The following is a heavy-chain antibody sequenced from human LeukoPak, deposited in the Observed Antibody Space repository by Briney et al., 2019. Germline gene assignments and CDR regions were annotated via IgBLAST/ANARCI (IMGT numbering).Heavy chain of an antibody. D-gene: IGHD3-22*01. CDR3: ARDFHIKGYYYDSSGYYDSVY. Sequence: GSVRVSCKASGYTFTRYYMHWVRQAPGQGLEWMGWINPNSGGTNYAQKFQGRVTMTRDTSISTAYMELSMLRSDDTAVYYCARDFHIKGYYYDSSGYYDSVYWGQGTLVTVSS. V-gene: IGHV1-2*02. J-gene: IGHJ4*02. CDR2: INPNSGGT. CDR1: GYTFTRYY.